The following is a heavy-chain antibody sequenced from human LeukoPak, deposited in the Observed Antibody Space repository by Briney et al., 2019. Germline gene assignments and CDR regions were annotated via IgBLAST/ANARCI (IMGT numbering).Heavy chain of an antibody. J-gene: IGHJ4*02. D-gene: IGHD2-21*01. V-gene: IGHV4-38-2*01. CDR2: IYHSGST. CDR3: ARGLTFHDY. CDR1: GYSISSGYY. Sequence: KPSETLSLTCAVSGYSISSGYYWGWIRQPPGKGLEWIGSIYHSGSTYYNPSLKSRVTISVDTSKNQFSPKLSSVTAADTAVYYCARGLTFHDYWGQGTLVTVSS.